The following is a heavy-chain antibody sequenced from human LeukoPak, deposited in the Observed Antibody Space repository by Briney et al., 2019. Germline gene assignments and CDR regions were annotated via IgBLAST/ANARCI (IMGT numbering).Heavy chain of an antibody. V-gene: IGHV3-30-3*01. CDR2: ISYDGSNK. D-gene: IGHD3-10*01. J-gene: IGHJ4*02. Sequence: GGSLRLSCAASGFTFSSYAMHWVRQAPGKGLEWVAVISYDGSNKYYADSVKGRFTISRDNSKNTLYLQMNSLRAEDTAVYYCARDFAMVRGVPSYYFDYWGQGTLVTVSS. CDR3: ARDFAMVRGVPSYYFDY. CDR1: GFTFSSYA.